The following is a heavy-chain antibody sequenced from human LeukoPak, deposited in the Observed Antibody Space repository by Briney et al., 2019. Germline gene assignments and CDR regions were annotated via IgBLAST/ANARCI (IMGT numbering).Heavy chain of an antibody. Sequence: ASVKVSSKASGYTFTGYYMHWVRQAPGQGLEWMGWINPISGGTNYAQKFQGRVTMTRDTSISTAYMELSRLRSDDSAVYYCARVIPPNYYSYMDVWGKGTTVTVSS. CDR3: ARVIPPNYYSYMDV. CDR2: INPISGGT. D-gene: IGHD2-21*01. CDR1: GYTFTGYY. V-gene: IGHV1-2*02. J-gene: IGHJ6*03.